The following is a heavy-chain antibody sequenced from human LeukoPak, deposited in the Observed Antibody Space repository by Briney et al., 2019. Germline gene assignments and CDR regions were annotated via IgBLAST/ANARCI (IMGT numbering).Heavy chain of an antibody. CDR2: LYWDDNY. CDR3: AHYGDYRFMYYFDY. Sequence: SGPTLVNPTQTLTLTCSLSGFSLSTRGLGVGWNRQPPGEAPEWLALLYWDDNYLYSPSLRRRLTITKDTSKNQVVFTMTNMDPVDTATYYCAHYGDYRFMYYFDYWGQGTLVTVSS. V-gene: IGHV2-5*02. D-gene: IGHD4-17*01. J-gene: IGHJ4*02. CDR1: GFSLSTRGLG.